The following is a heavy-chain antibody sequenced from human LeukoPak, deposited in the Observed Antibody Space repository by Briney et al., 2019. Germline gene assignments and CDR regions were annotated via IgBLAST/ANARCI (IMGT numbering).Heavy chain of an antibody. D-gene: IGHD4-17*01. CDR3: ARDRGDGAYGDYGFDY. CDR1: GYTFTGYY. CDR2: INPNSGGT. Sequence: ASVKVSCKASGYTFTGYYMHWVRQAPGQGLEWMGWINPNSGGTNYAQKFRGRVTMTRDTSISTAYMEPSRLRSDDTAVYYCARDRGDGAYGDYGFDYWGQGALVTVSS. V-gene: IGHV1-2*02. J-gene: IGHJ4*02.